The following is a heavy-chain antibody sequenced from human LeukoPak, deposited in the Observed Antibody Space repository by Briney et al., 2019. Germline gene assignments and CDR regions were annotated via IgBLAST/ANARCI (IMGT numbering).Heavy chain of an antibody. CDR1: GFTFRSYN. Sequence: GGSLRPSCAASGFTFRSYNMNWVRQAPGKGLEWISYISYSSTTIYYADSVKGRFTISRDNAKNSLYLQMNNLRAEDTALYYCASFNVINYFDPWGQGTLVTVSS. V-gene: IGHV3-48*01. D-gene: IGHD2/OR15-2a*01. CDR3: ASFNVINYFDP. CDR2: ISYSSTTI. J-gene: IGHJ5*02.